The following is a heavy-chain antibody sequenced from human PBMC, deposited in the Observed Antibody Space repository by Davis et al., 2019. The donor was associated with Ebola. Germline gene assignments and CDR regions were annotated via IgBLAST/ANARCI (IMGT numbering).Heavy chain of an antibody. CDR2: IYHSGST. D-gene: IGHD6-19*01. CDR1: GGSIRSSNW. J-gene: IGHJ5*02. Sequence: SETLSLTCAVSGGSIRSSNWWSWVRQPPGKGLEWIGEIYHSGSTNYNPSLKSRVTISVDKSKNQFSLKLSSVTAADTAVYYCARGGGWQDHNWFDPWGQGTLVTVSS. CDR3: ARGGGWQDHNWFDP. V-gene: IGHV4-4*02.